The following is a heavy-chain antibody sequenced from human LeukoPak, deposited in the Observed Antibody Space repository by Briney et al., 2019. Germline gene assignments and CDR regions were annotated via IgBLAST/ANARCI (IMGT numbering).Heavy chain of an antibody. D-gene: IGHD3-3*01. J-gene: IGHJ4*02. V-gene: IGHV1-2*02. CDR3: ARDFAIFGVAEDY. Sequence: ASVKVSCKXSGYTFTGYYMHWVRQAPGQGLEWMGWINPNSGGTNYAQKFQGRVTMTRDTSISTAYMELSRLRSDDTAVYYCARDFAIFGVAEDYWGQGTLVTVSS. CDR1: GYTFTGYY. CDR2: INPNSGGT.